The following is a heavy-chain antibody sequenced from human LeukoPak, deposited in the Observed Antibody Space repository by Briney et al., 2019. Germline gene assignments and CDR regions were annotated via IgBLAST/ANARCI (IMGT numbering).Heavy chain of an antibody. V-gene: IGHV1-69*13. CDR3: ARVGVDTAMVYYFDY. D-gene: IGHD5-18*01. CDR2: IIPIFGTA. Sequence: GASVKVSCKASGYSFTSYGISWVRQAPGQGLEWMGGIIPIFGTANYAQKFQGRVTITADESTSTAYMELSSLRSEDTAVYYCARVGVDTAMVYYFDYWGQGTLVTVSS. J-gene: IGHJ4*02. CDR1: GYSFTSYG.